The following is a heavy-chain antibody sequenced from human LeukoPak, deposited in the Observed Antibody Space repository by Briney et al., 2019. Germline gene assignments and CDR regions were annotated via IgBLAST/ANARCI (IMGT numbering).Heavy chain of an antibody. CDR1: GGSISSSSYY. CDR3: AREGRVRYFDWSHYYYYGMDV. D-gene: IGHD3-9*01. CDR2: IYYSGST. Sequence: SETQSLTCTVSGGSISSSSYYWGWIRQPPGKGLEWIGSIYYSGSTYYNPSLKSRVTISVDTSKNQFSLKLSSVTAADTAVYYCAREGRVRYFDWSHYYYYGMDVWGQGTTVTVSS. V-gene: IGHV4-39*02. J-gene: IGHJ6*02.